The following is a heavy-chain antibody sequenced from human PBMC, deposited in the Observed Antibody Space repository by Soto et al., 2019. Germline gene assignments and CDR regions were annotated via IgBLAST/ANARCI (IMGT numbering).Heavy chain of an antibody. Sequence: PSETLSLTCAVSNFSLSNEYYWCFIRQPPGKGLEWIGSIHQSGSPYYNPSLKSRLTISIDKSKKQFSLRLSSVTAADTAVYYCARGAPRGIIHDFDSWGQGSLVTVSS. CDR2: IHQSGSP. CDR1: NFSLSNEYY. V-gene: IGHV4-38-2*01. D-gene: IGHD3-10*01. J-gene: IGHJ4*02. CDR3: ARGAPRGIIHDFDS.